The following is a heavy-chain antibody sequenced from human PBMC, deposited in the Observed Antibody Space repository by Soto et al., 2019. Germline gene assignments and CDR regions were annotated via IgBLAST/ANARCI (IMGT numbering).Heavy chain of an antibody. CDR1: GFTFSYYA. V-gene: IGHV3-23*01. J-gene: IGHJ4*02. CDR2: ISGSGGTT. CDR3: AKHGDCSSTSCYFDY. Sequence: EVQLLESGGGLVQPGGSLRLSCAASGFTFSYYAMTWVRQAPGKGLEWVSIISGSGGTTYYADSVKGRFTISRDNSKNTLYLQMNSLRAEDTAVYYCAKHGDCSSTSCYFDYWAQGTLVTVSS. D-gene: IGHD2-2*01.